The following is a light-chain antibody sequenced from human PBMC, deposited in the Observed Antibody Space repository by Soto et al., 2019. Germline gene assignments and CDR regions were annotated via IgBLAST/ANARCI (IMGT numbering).Light chain of an antibody. J-gene: IGKJ4*01. CDR3: QQYGGSPPVT. CDR2: GSS. CDR1: QSVSFTY. Sequence: EIVLTQSPGTLSLSPGERATLSCRASQSVSFTYLAWYQQKPGQAPRLLIYGSSVSATGIPDRFRGGGSGTDFSLTISRLEPEDVAVYYCQQYGGSPPVTFGGGTKVEIK. V-gene: IGKV3-20*01.